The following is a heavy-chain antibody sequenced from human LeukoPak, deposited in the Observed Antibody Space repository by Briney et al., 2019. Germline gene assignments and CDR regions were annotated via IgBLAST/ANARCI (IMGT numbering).Heavy chain of an antibody. V-gene: IGHV3-23*01. D-gene: IGHD3-22*01. CDR1: GFTFSSYV. J-gene: IGHJ4*02. CDR3: AKDHSTMIVVAQTEWD. CDR2: ISGSGGST. Sequence: PGGSLRLSCAASGFTFSSYVMSWVRQAPGKGLEWVSAISGSGGSTYYADSVKGRFTISRDNSKNTLYLQMNSLRAEDTAVYYCAKDHSTMIVVAQTEWDWGQGTLVTVSS.